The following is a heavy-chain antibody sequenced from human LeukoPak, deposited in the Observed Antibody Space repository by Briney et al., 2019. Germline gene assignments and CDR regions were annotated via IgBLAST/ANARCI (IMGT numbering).Heavy chain of an antibody. Sequence: GGSLRLSCAASGFTFSSYAMSWVRQAPGKGLEWVSAISGSGGSSYYADSVKGRFTISRDNSKNTLYLQMNSLRAEDTAVYYCARGSSSGFGEGNFDYWGQGTLVTVSS. CDR2: ISGSGGSS. CDR1: GFTFSSYA. J-gene: IGHJ4*02. V-gene: IGHV3-23*01. CDR3: ARGSSSGFGEGNFDY. D-gene: IGHD6-13*01.